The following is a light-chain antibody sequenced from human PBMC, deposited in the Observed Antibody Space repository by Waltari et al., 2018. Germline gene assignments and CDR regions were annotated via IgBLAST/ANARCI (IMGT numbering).Light chain of an antibody. Sequence: WYPQHPVKAPKLMIYDFSKRPSGVSNRFSGSKSGNTASLTISGLQAEDEADYYCSSYTSSSTWVFGGGTKLTVL. J-gene: IGLJ3*02. V-gene: IGLV2-14*04. CDR3: SSYTSSSTWV. CDR2: DFS.